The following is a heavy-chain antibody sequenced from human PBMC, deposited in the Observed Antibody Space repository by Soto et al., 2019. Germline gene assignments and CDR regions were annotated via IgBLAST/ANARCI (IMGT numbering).Heavy chain of an antibody. Sequence: EVQLLESGGDLVQPGGSLRLSCVASGVTFSTYAMSWVRQAPGKGLEWVSAISGSGGTTYYADFVKGRFTISRDNSKNTLYLQMNSLRAEDTAVYYCAKQRAGFGSGSDTYDFEHWGQATLVTVSS. CDR2: ISGSGGTT. CDR1: GVTFSTYA. V-gene: IGHV3-23*01. J-gene: IGHJ4*02. CDR3: AKQRAGFGSGSDTYDFEH. D-gene: IGHD3-10*01.